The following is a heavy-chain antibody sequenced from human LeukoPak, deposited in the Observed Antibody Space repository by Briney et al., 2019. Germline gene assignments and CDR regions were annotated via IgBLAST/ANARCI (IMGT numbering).Heavy chain of an antibody. CDR2: IYTSGST. CDR1: GVSISSCSYY. D-gene: IGHD6-19*01. J-gene: IGHJ4*02. Sequence: SETLSLTCTASGVSISSCSYYWSWIRQRAGKGLEWIGRIYTSGSTNYNPYLKSGVTISVTTSKNQFSLKLSSVTAADTAVYYCARDPGYSSGWLDYWGQGTLVTVSS. CDR3: ARDPGYSSGWLDY. V-gene: IGHV4-61*02.